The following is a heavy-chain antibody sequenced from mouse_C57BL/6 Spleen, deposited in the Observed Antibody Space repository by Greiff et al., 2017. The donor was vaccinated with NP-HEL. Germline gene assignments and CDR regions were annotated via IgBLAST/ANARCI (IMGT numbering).Heavy chain of an antibody. Sequence: EVHLVESGEGLVKPGGSLKLSCAASGFTFSSYAMSWVRQTPEKRLEWVAYISSGGDYIYYADTVKGRFTISRDNARNTLYLQMSSLKSEDTAMYYCTRGDYGGGFFDYWGQGTTLTVSS. D-gene: IGHD1-1*01. CDR1: GFTFSSYA. J-gene: IGHJ2*01. CDR3: TRGDYGGGFFDY. V-gene: IGHV5-9-1*02. CDR2: ISSGGDYI.